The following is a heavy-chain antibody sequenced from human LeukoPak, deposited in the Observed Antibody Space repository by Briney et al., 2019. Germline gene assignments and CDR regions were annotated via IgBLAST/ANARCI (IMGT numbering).Heavy chain of an antibody. Sequence: ASVKVSCKASGYTFTNYDINWVRQATGQGLEWMGWMNPNSGNTGYAQKFQGRVTMTRNTSISTAYMELSSLRSEDTAVYYCARGGYYYDSSGYYPNWFDPWGQGTLVTVSS. CDR1: GYTFTNYD. CDR3: ARGGYYYDSSGYYPNWFDP. J-gene: IGHJ5*02. CDR2: MNPNSGNT. D-gene: IGHD3-22*01. V-gene: IGHV1-8*01.